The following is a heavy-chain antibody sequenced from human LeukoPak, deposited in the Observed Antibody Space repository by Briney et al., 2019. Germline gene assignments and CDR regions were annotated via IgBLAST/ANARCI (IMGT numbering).Heavy chain of an antibody. Sequence: GASVKVSCKASGYTFTSYYMHWVRQAPGQGLEWMGGIIPIFGSAYYAQKFKDRLTITTDESKNTAYMDLTSLRSEDTALYFCARGTYSGYDVKDLNFWGQGTLVTVSS. J-gene: IGHJ4*02. D-gene: IGHD5-12*01. CDR1: GYTFTSYY. CDR3: ARGTYSGYDVKDLNF. V-gene: IGHV1-69*05. CDR2: IIPIFGSA.